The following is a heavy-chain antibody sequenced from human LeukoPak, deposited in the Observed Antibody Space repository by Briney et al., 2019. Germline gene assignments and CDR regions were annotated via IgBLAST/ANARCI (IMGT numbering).Heavy chain of an antibody. CDR2: INPNSGGT. CDR3: ARDSGMVRGTVDY. CDR1: GYTFSGYY. Sequence: ASVKVSFKASGYTFSGYYMHWVRQAPGQGLEWMGWINPNSGGTKYAQKFQGRVTMTRDTSISTVYMELSSLRSEDTAVYYCARDSGMVRGTVDYWGQGTLVTVSS. J-gene: IGHJ4*02. V-gene: IGHV1-2*02. D-gene: IGHD3-10*01.